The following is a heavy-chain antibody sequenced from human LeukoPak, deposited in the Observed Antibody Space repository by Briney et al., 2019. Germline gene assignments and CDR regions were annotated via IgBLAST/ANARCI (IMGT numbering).Heavy chain of an antibody. CDR1: GFTFPSYW. D-gene: IGHD2-15*01. J-gene: IGHJ4*02. Sequence: GESLKISCKGSGFTFPSYWIGWVRQMPGKGLEWMGIIHPDDSDTRYSPSFQGQVTISADKSISTAYLQWSSLKASDTAMYYCARRYCSGRNCYSFDYWGQGTLVTVSS. CDR3: ARRYCSGRNCYSFDY. CDR2: IHPDDSDT. V-gene: IGHV5-51*01.